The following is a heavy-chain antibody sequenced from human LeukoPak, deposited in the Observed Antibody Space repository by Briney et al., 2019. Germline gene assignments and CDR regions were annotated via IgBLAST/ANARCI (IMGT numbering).Heavy chain of an antibody. D-gene: IGHD3-22*01. CDR3: ARPDYYDSSGPIDY. CDR2: ISGSGGST. Sequence: GGSLRLSCAASGFTFRSYAMSWVRQAPGKGLEWVSTISGSGGSTYYADSVKGRFTISRDNSDNTLYLQMNSLSAEDTAVYYCARPDYYDSSGPIDYWGQGTLVTVSS. J-gene: IGHJ4*02. V-gene: IGHV3-23*01. CDR1: GFTFRSYA.